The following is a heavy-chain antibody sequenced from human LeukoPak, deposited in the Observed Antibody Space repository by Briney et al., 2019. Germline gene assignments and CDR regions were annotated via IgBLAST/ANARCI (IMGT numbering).Heavy chain of an antibody. J-gene: IGHJ4*02. CDR3: APSAYDY. V-gene: IGHV3-23*01. CDR1: GFTFSSYA. CDR2: ISDNGGST. Sequence: QTGGSLRLSCAASGFTFSSYAMTWVRQAPGKGLEWVSTISDNGGSTYYADSVKGRFTNSRDNSKNTLYLQMNSLRAEDTAAYYCAPSAYDYWGQGTLVTVSS.